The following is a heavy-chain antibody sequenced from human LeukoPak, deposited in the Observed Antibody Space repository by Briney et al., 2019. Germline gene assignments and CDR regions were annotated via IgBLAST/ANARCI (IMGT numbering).Heavy chain of an antibody. J-gene: IGHJ4*02. Sequence: SETLSLTCSVSGASISSYYWNWIRQSAGKGLEWVGRIYASGSTNYNPSLKSRVTISMDKSKNQFSLNLESVTAADTAIYYCARDFYGDDGHHPFDYWGQGVLVTVSS. D-gene: IGHD2/OR15-2a*01. V-gene: IGHV4-4*07. CDR3: ARDFYGDDGHHPFDY. CDR1: GASISSYY. CDR2: IYASGST.